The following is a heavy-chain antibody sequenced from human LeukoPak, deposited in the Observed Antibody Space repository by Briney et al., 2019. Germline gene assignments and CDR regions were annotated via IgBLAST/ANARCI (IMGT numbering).Heavy chain of an antibody. V-gene: IGHV1-18*01. CDR3: ARVTEMATGGFWFDP. CDR1: GYTFTSDG. J-gene: IGHJ5*02. CDR2: ISAYNGNT. Sequence: ASVKVSCKASGYTFTSDGISWVRQAPGQGLEWMGWISAYNGNTNYAQKLQGRVTMTTDTSTSTAYMELRSLRSDDTAVYYCARVTEMATGGFWFDPWGQGTLVTVSS. D-gene: IGHD5-24*01.